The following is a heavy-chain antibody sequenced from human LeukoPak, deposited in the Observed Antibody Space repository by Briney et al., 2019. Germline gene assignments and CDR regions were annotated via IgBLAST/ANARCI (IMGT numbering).Heavy chain of an antibody. CDR1: GGSISSYY. D-gene: IGHD3-22*01. J-gene: IGHJ3*02. V-gene: IGHV4-59*08. CDR2: IYYSGST. CDR3: ARPLSISGYYYDAFDI. Sequence: PSETLSLTCTVSGGSISSYYWSWIRQPPGKGLEWIGYIYYSGSTNYNPSPKSRVTISVDTSKNQFSLKLSSVTAADTAVYYCARPLSISGYYYDAFDIWGQGTMVTVSS.